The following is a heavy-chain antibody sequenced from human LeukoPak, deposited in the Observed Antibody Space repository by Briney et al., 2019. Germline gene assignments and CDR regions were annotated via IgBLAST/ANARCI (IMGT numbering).Heavy chain of an antibody. J-gene: IGHJ5*02. CDR3: ARDLRRIRNNWIDP. D-gene: IGHD3-3*02. CDR2: IYYSGST. V-gene: IGHV4-59*11. CDR1: GGSISSHY. Sequence: PSETLSLTCTVSGGSISSHYWSWIRQPPGKGLEWIGYIYYSGSTNYNPSLKSRVTISVDTSKNQFSLKLSSVTAADTAVYYCARDLRRIRNNWIDPWGQGTLVTVSS.